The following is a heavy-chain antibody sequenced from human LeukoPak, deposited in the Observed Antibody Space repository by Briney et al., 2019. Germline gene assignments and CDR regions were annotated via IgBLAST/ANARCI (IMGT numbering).Heavy chain of an antibody. D-gene: IGHD5-18*01. CDR2: IYHSGST. CDR3: ARTVNTAFAYYYYYMDV. CDR1: GGSISSGGYY. J-gene: IGHJ6*03. V-gene: IGHV4-30-2*02. Sequence: TSETLSLTCTVSGGSISSGGYYWSWIRQPPGKGLEWIGYIYHSGSTYYNPSLKSRVTISVDTSKNQFSLKLTSVTAADTAVYYCARTVNTAFAYYYYYMDVWGKGTTVTVSS.